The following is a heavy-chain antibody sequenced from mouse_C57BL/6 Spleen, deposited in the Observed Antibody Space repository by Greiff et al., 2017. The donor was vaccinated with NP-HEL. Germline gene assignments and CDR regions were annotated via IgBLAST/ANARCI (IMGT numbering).Heavy chain of an antibody. CDR1: GFTFSDYY. D-gene: IGHD3-3*01. V-gene: IGHV5-16*01. CDR3: AREGGLRWYFDV. CDR2: INYDGSST. Sequence: EVKLMESEGGLVQPGSSMKLSCTASGFTFSDYYMAWVRQVPEKGLEWVANINYDGSSTYYLDSLKSRFIISRDNAKNILYLQMSSLKSEDTATYYCAREGGLRWYFDVWGTGTTVTVSS. J-gene: IGHJ1*03.